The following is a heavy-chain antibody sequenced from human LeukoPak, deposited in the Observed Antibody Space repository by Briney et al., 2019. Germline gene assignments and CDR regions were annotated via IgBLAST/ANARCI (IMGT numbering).Heavy chain of an antibody. CDR1: GFTFSSYS. CDR3: ARGPYGSSGTPDAFDI. Sequence: GGSLRLSCAASGFTFSSYSMNWVRQAPGKGLEWVSSISSSSSYIYYADSVKGRFTISRDNSKNTLYLQMNSLRAEDTAVYYCARGPYGSSGTPDAFDIWGQGTMVTVSS. CDR2: ISSSSSYI. D-gene: IGHD3-10*01. J-gene: IGHJ3*02. V-gene: IGHV3-21*01.